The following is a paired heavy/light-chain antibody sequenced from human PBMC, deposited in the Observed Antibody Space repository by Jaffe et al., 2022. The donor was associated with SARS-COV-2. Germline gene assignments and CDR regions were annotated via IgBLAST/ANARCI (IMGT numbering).Heavy chain of an antibody. CDR1: GFTFDSYV. D-gene: IGHD3-22*01. CDR3: ANHNGGYPEWTYYYYGMDV. Sequence: EMQLLESGGGLVQPGGSLRLSCAASGFTFDSYVMSWVRQTPGKGLEWVSGISGSGGNTYYADSVKGRFTISRDNSKNTLYLQMNSLRAEDTAVYYCANHNGGYPEWTYYYYGMDVWGQGTTVTVSS. CDR2: ISGSGGNT. V-gene: IGHV3-23*01. J-gene: IGHJ6*02.
Light chain of an antibody. CDR1: QIISSRF. CDR2: GAS. Sequence: EIVLTQSPGTLSLSPGERGTLSCRASQIISSRFLAWYQQKPGQAPRLLIYGASSRAPGIPDRFSGSGSGTDFTLTISSLEPEDFAVYYCQHFDSSPPAITFGQGTRLDIK. CDR3: QHFDSSPPAIT. J-gene: IGKJ5*01. V-gene: IGKV3-20*01.